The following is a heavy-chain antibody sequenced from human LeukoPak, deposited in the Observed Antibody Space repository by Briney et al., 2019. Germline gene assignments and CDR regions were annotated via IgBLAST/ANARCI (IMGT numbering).Heavy chain of an antibody. V-gene: IGHV4-59*01. J-gene: IGHJ3*02. CDR2: ISHSGST. CDR3: ARERLATTAYDALDI. Sequence: SETLSLTCTVSGDSISGYYWSWIRRPPGKGLEWIGCISHSGSTIYNPSLKSRVAMSLDASKNQFSLRLSSVTAADSAVYYCARERLATTAYDALDIWGQGTMVAVSS. D-gene: IGHD4-17*01. CDR1: GDSISGYY.